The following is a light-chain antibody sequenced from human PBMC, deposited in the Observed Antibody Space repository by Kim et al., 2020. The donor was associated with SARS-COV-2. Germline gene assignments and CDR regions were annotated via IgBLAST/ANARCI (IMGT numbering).Light chain of an antibody. CDR2: GAS. CDR1: QSVSSSY. Sequence: LSPCERAPLSCRASQSVSSSYLAWYQQKPGQAPRLLIYGASSRATGIPDRFSGSGSGTDFTLTISRLEPEDFAVYYCQQYGSSPYTFGQGTKLEI. J-gene: IGKJ2*01. V-gene: IGKV3-20*01. CDR3: QQYGSSPYT.